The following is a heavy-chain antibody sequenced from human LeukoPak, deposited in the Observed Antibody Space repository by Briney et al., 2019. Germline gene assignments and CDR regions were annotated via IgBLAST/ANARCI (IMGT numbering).Heavy chain of an antibody. CDR2: ISPSGAST. J-gene: IGHJ4*02. Sequence: ASVKVSCKASGYTFTDYYMHWVRQAPGQGLEWMGIISPSGASTTHAQKFQGRVTMTTDTSTSTAYMELRSLRSDDTAVYYCARRYDYADYWGQGTLVTVSS. CDR1: GYTFTDYY. V-gene: IGHV1-46*01. D-gene: IGHD4-17*01. CDR3: ARRYDYADY.